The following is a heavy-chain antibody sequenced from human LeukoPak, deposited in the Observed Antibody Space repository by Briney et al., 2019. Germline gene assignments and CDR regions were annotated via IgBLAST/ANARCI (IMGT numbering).Heavy chain of an antibody. Sequence: PSETLSLTCAVYGGSFSGYYWSWIRQPPGKGLEWIGEINHSGSTNYNPSLKSRVTISVDTSKNQFSLKLSSVTAADTAVYYCARQNYYDFWSGYSIFDYWGQGTLVTVSS. J-gene: IGHJ4*02. V-gene: IGHV4-34*01. CDR1: GGSFSGYY. CDR3: ARQNYYDFWSGYSIFDY. D-gene: IGHD3-3*01. CDR2: INHSGST.